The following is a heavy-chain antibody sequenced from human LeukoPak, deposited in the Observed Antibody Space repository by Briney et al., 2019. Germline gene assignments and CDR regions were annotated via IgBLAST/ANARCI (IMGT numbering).Heavy chain of an antibody. D-gene: IGHD1-26*01. J-gene: IGHJ4*02. V-gene: IGHV1-2*02. Sequence: GASVKVSCTTYGYTFTDYYIHWVRQAPGQGLGWMAWINPNSGTTNYAQRFQGRVTVTRDTSISTAYMELSRLMSDDTAVYYCARDLPIWELLRGRYYFDYWGQGTLVTVSS. CDR1: GYTFTDYY. CDR3: ARDLPIWELLRGRYYFDY. CDR2: INPNSGTT.